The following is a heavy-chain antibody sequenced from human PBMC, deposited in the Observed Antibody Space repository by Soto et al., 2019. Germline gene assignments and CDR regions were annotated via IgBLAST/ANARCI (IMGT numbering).Heavy chain of an antibody. Sequence: SETLSLTCTVSGGSISSGGYYWSWIRQLPGKGLEWIGYIHYSGSTNYNPSLKSRVAISVDTSKKQFSLRLSSVTAADTAVYYCARDAPPRAYYYYGLDVWGQGTTVTVSS. V-gene: IGHV4-31*03. CDR3: ARDAPPRAYYYYGLDV. CDR1: GGSISSGGYY. J-gene: IGHJ6*02. CDR2: IHYSGST. D-gene: IGHD3-10*01.